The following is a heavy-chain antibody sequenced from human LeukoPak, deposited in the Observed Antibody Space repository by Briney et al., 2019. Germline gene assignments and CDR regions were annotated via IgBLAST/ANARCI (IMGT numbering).Heavy chain of an antibody. V-gene: IGHV4-59*12. Sequence: SETLSLTCTVSGGSISSYYWSWIRQPPGKGLEWIGYIYYSGSTNYNPSLKSRFTMSIDTSKNQFSLKLSSVTAADTAVYYCATYSITGAWAEYFLHWGQGTLVTVSS. CDR3: ATYSITGAWAEYFLH. CDR1: GGSISSYY. CDR2: IYYSGST. J-gene: IGHJ1*01. D-gene: IGHD2/OR15-2a*01.